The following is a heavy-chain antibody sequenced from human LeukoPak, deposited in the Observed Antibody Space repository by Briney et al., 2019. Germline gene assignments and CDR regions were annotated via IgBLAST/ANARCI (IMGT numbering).Heavy chain of an antibody. Sequence: PSETLSLTCTVSIGSINNGDYYWSWIRQSPGKGLEWIEYIYFTGAAYYNPSLKSRVLISVNTSTNQFSLRVTSMTAADTAVYYCARGNGYNLGTFDYWGQGTLATVSS. CDR1: IGSINNGDYY. V-gene: IGHV4-30-4*01. J-gene: IGHJ4*02. D-gene: IGHD5-24*01. CDR2: IYFTGAA. CDR3: ARGNGYNLGTFDY.